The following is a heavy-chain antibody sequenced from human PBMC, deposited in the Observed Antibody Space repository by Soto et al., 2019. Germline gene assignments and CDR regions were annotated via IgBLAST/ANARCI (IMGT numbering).Heavy chain of an antibody. J-gene: IGHJ6*02. D-gene: IGHD4-17*01. Sequence: GGSLRLSCTASGFTFSNAWMSWVRQAPGKGLEWVGRIKSKTDGGTTDYAAPVKGRFTISRDDSKNTLYLQMNSLKTEDTAVYYCTTDRDYGDYNYYYYYGMDVWGQGTTVTVSS. CDR3: TTDRDYGDYNYYYYYGMDV. CDR2: IKSKTDGGTT. V-gene: IGHV3-15*01. CDR1: GFTFSNAW.